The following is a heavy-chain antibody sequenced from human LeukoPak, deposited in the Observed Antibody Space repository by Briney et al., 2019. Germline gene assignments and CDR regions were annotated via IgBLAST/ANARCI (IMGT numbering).Heavy chain of an antibody. CDR1: GFTFDDYA. V-gene: IGHV3-9*01. CDR3: ARGWNDYSNYGSSHYYMDV. J-gene: IGHJ6*03. D-gene: IGHD4-11*01. Sequence: GGSLRLSCAASGFTFDDYAMHWVRQAPGKGLEWVSGISWNSGSIGYADSVKGRFTISRDNAKNSLYLQMNSLRAEDTAVYYCARGWNDYSNYGSSHYYMDVWGKGTTVTVSS. CDR2: ISWNSGSI.